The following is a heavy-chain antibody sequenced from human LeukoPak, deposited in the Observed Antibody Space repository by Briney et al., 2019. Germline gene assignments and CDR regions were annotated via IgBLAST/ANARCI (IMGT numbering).Heavy chain of an antibody. CDR3: ARSRCSDSTSCYYFFFFDS. V-gene: IGHV1-18*01. CDR1: GYTFSAYG. CDR2: SSGTGYNM. J-gene: IGHJ4*02. D-gene: IGHD2-2*01. Sequence: WASVTVSCKASGYTFSAYGITWVRQAPGQGLEWMAWSSGTGYNMEYAQKFQGRVTMTTDTSTSTAYLELRSLRSDDTAVYYCARSRCSDSTSCYYFFFFDSWGQGSLVTVSS.